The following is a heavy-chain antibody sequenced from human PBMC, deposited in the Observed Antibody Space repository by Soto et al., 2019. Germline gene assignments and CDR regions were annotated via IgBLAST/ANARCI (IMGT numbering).Heavy chain of an antibody. CDR1: GFTFSSYA. D-gene: IGHD3-22*01. Sequence: QVQLVESGGGEVQPGRSLRLSCVASGFTFSSYAIHWVRQAPGKGLEWVAVTSNDGNDKYYADSVKGRFTISRDNSKNTVYLQMNSLRDEDTAVYYCTRAAWFLLCGDYWGQGTLVTVSS. CDR2: TSNDGNDK. CDR3: TRAAWFLLCGDY. J-gene: IGHJ4*02. V-gene: IGHV3-30*04.